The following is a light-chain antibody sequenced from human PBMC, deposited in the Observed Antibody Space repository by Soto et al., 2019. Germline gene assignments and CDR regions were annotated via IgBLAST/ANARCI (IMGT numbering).Light chain of an antibody. Sequence: EIVLTQSPGTLSLSPGERATLSCRASQSVSSSYLAWYQQTPGQAPRLLIYSASSRATGIPDRFSGSGSGTDFTLTISRLEPEEFAVYYCHQYGSSSYTFGQGTKLEIK. CDR2: SAS. V-gene: IGKV3-20*01. CDR1: QSVSSSY. CDR3: HQYGSSSYT. J-gene: IGKJ2*01.